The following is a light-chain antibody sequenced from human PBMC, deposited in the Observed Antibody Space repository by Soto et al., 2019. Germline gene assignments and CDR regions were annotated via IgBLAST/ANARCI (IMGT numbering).Light chain of an antibody. CDR3: QQRSNWPTFT. J-gene: IGKJ5*01. CDR2: DAS. Sequence: EIVLTQSPATMTLYPGERATLSCRASQSVSNYLAWYQQKPGQAHRLLIYDASKRATDIPARFSGSGSGTDFTLTISSLEPEDLAVYYCQQRSNWPTFTFGQGTRLEIK. V-gene: IGKV3-11*01. CDR1: QSVSNY.